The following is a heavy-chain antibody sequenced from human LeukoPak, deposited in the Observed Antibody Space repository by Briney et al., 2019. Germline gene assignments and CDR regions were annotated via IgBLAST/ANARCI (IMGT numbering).Heavy chain of an antibody. V-gene: IGHV4-38-2*01. CDR2: IYHSWNT. Sequence: SETLSLICAVSGYSISICYYWGSIRPPPGDGLEGIGSIYHSWNTFYNPSLKSRVTISVDTSKNQFFLKVTSVTAADAAVYYCARAKYGDAAYFALWGRGALVTVSS. J-gene: IGHJ2*01. CDR1: GYSISICYY. D-gene: IGHD4-17*01. CDR3: ARAKYGDAAYFAL.